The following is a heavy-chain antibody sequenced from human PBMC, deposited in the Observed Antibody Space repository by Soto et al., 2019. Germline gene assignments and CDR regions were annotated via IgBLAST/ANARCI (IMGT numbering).Heavy chain of an antibody. CDR3: VKDLNFDFWTGYRYYAMEI. CDR1: GFTFSSYA. CDR2: FKGNGRKT. J-gene: IGHJ6*02. V-gene: IGHV3-23*01. D-gene: IGHD3-3*01. Sequence: EEQLLESGGDLVQPGGSLKLSCAASGFTFSSYAMNWVRQAPGKGLEWVSFFKGNGRKTSYADSVGGRFTISRDNSKKTLFLHVNSLRAEDTAVYYCVKDLNFDFWTGYRYYAMEIWGQGTTVTVS.